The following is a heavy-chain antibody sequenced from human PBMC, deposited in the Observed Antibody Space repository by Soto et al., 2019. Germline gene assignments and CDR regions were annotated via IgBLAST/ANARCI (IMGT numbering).Heavy chain of an antibody. J-gene: IGHJ4*02. V-gene: IGHV4-34*01. CDR2: INHSGST. CDR1: SGSFSGYY. Sequence: PSETLSLTCAVYSGSFSGYYWSWIRQPPGKGLEWIGEINHSGSTNYNPSLKSRVTISVDTSKNQFSLKLSSVTAADTAVYYGARGGRYYDFWSVDKSYSAHWGQGTLVTVSS. CDR3: ARGGRYYDFWSVDKSYSAH. D-gene: IGHD3-3*01.